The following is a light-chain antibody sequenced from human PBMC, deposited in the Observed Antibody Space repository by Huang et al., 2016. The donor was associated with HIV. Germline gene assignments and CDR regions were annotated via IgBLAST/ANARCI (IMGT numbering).Light chain of an antibody. V-gene: IGKV3-15*01. Sequence: EIVMTQSPVTLSVSPGERATLSCRASQSVSSNLAWYQQKHGQAPRLLIYGAFTRATGIPARFSGSGSGTEFTLTISSLQSEDFAVYYCQQYNNWPPYTFGQGTKLEIK. CDR1: QSVSSN. CDR2: GAF. J-gene: IGKJ2*01. CDR3: QQYNNWPPYT.